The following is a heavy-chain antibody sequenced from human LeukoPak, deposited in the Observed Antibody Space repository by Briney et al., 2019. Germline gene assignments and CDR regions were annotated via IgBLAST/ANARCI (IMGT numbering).Heavy chain of an antibody. CDR1: GGSVSTYF. Sequence: SETLSLTCTVSGGSVSTYFWSWIRQPPGKGLEWIAYMDYSGTTNYNPSLRSRVTISIDTSKNQFSLSLSSVTAADTAVYYCVRDIRFIGATHYFDYWGQGTLVTVSS. D-gene: IGHD1-26*01. CDR3: VRDIRFIGATHYFDY. CDR2: MDYSGTT. J-gene: IGHJ4*02. V-gene: IGHV4-59*02.